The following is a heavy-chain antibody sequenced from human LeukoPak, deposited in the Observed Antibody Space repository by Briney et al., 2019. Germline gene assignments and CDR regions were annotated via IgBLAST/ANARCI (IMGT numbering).Heavy chain of an antibody. CDR1: GFTFSSHS. Sequence: GGSLRLSCAASGFTFSSHSMNWVRQAPGKGLEWVSYISSSSSTIYYADSVKGRFTISRDNAKNSLYLQMNSLRAEDTAVYYCARARYDFWSGPHYYYMDVWGKGTTVTVSS. D-gene: IGHD3-3*01. J-gene: IGHJ6*03. V-gene: IGHV3-48*01. CDR3: ARARYDFWSGPHYYYMDV. CDR2: ISSSSSTI.